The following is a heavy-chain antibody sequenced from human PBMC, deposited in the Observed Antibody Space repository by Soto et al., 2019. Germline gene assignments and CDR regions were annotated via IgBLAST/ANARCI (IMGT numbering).Heavy chain of an antibody. J-gene: IGHJ4*02. Sequence: GGSLRLSCAAAGFTLIDNDMEWVRQAPGQGLEWIGLTRNKANRYTTEYAASVKGRFTISRDDSKNSLYLQMSSLNTEDTALYYCSRSRPGVTHDSWGQGTLVTVSS. CDR3: SRSRPGVTHDS. V-gene: IGHV3-72*01. D-gene: IGHD3-10*01. CDR2: TRNKANRYTT. CDR1: GFTLIDND.